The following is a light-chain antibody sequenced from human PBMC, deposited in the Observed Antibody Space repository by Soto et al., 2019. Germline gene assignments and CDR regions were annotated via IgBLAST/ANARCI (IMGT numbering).Light chain of an antibody. CDR1: QSVSTSY. V-gene: IGKV3-20*01. CDR2: GAS. Sequence: EIVLTQSPGTLSLSPGERATLSCRASQSVSTSYLAWYQQRPGQAPRLLIYGASSRATGIPDRFSGSGSGTDFILTISRLEPEDFAVYHCKQYGRSPPTFGQGTKVDIK. J-gene: IGKJ1*01. CDR3: KQYGRSPPT.